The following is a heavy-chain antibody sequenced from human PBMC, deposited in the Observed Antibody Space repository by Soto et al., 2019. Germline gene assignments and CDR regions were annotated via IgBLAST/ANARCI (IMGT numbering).Heavy chain of an antibody. CDR2: ISSSGNTI. CDR3: ARAVSSGWYLGTTDY. J-gene: IGHJ4*02. CDR1: GFTFSDYN. V-gene: IGHV3-48*02. Sequence: EVQLVESGGTLVQPGGSLRLSCAASGFTFSDYNMNWVRQAPGKGLEWVSYISSSGNTIYYADSVKGRFTVSRDNAENSLYLQMNSLREEDTGVYYCARAVSSGWYLGTTDYWGQGTLVTVSS. D-gene: IGHD6-19*01.